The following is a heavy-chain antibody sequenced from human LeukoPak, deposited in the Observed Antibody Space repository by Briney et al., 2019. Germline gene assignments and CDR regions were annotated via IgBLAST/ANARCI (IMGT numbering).Heavy chain of an antibody. D-gene: IGHD3-10*02. Sequence: PGGSLRLSCAASGFTFSSYSMNWVRQAPGKGLEWVSSISSSSGHIYYADSVKGRFTISRDNTKNSLYLQMTSLRAENTAGDYCASTEPYVKVFFWGQGTLVTVSS. CDR3: ASTEPYVKVFF. CDR1: GFTFSSYS. J-gene: IGHJ4*02. V-gene: IGHV3-21*01. CDR2: ISSSSGHI.